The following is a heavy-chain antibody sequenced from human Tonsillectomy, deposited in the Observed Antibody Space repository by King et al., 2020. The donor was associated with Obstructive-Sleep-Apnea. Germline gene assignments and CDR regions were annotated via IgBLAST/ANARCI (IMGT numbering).Heavy chain of an antibody. CDR2: IYHSGST. D-gene: IGHD2-2*01. V-gene: IGHV4-38-2*02. CDR1: GYSISSGYY. J-gene: IGHJ6*02. Sequence: VQLQESGPGLVTPSETLSLTCTVSGYSISSGYYWGWIRQPPGKGLEWIGSIYHSGSTYYNPSLKSRVTISVDTSKNQFSLKLSSVTAADTAVYYCARDDIVVVPAAIDLGYYYYGMDVWGQGTTVTVSS. CDR3: ARDDIVVVPAAIDLGYYYYGMDV.